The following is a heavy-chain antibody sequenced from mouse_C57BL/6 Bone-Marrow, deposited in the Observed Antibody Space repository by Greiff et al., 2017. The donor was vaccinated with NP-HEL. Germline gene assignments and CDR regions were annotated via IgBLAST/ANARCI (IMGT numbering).Heavy chain of an antibody. J-gene: IGHJ1*03. CDR2: INPSSGYT. V-gene: IGHV1-7*01. D-gene: IGHD2-4*01. Sequence: QVQLQQSGAELAKPGASVKLSCKASGYTFTSYWMHWVKQRPGQGLEWIGYINPSSGYTKYNQKFKDKATLTADKSSSTAYMQLSSLTYEDSAVYYCERCPVIYYDYFYWYFDVWGTGTTVTVSS. CDR3: ERCPVIYYDYFYWYFDV. CDR1: GYTFTSYW.